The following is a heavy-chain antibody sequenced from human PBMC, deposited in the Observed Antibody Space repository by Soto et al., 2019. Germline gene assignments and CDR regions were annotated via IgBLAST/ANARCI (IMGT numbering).Heavy chain of an antibody. CDR2: ISYDGSNK. CDR3: ARDQYYYDSSGYPDY. Sequence: PGGSLRLSCAASGFTFSSYAMHWVRQAPGKGLEWVAVISYDGSNKYYADSVKGRFTISRDNSKNTLYLQMNSLRAEDTAVYYCARDQYYYDSSGYPDYWGQGT. V-gene: IGHV3-30-3*01. CDR1: GFTFSSYA. D-gene: IGHD3-22*01. J-gene: IGHJ4*02.